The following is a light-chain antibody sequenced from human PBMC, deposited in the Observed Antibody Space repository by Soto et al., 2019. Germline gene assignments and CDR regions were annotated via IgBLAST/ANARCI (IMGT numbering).Light chain of an antibody. CDR3: NSYTSSITLVV. CDR1: SSDVGGYNY. V-gene: IGLV2-8*01. J-gene: IGLJ2*01. Sequence: QSVLTQPPSASGSPGQSVTISCTGTSSDVGGYNYVSWYQQHPGKAPKLVIYEVSKRPSGVPDRFSGSKSGNTASLTVSGLQAEDEADYYCNSYTSSITLVVFGGGTKLTVL. CDR2: EVS.